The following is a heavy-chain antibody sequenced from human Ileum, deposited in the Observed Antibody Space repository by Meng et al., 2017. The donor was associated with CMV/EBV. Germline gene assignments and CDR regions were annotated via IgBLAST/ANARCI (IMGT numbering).Heavy chain of an antibody. J-gene: IGHJ4*02. D-gene: IGHD6-13*01. Sequence: GESLKISCAASGFTFSSYAMSWVRQAPGKGLEWVSFISGTGSRTYNADSVKGRFAISRDNSKNTLYLQMNSLRADDTAVYYCAKDRCRYGSIWYGGENWGQGTLVTVSS. CDR2: ISGTGSRT. V-gene: IGHV3-23*01. CDR1: GFTFSSYA. CDR3: AKDRCRYGSIWYGGEN.